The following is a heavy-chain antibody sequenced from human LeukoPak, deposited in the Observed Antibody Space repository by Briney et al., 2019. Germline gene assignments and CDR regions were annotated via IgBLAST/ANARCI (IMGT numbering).Heavy chain of an antibody. CDR2: ISGSGGTT. Sequence: GGSLRLPCAPSGYPYRLYAMSWVRQARGEGDAWVSYISGSGGTTHYADSVKGRFTISRDNSKNTLYLQMSSLRAEDTALYYCAIVQQLATIYYFGYWGTGSTVT. J-gene: IGHJ4*02. CDR1: GYPYRLYA. CDR3: AIVQQLATIYYFGY. V-gene: IGHV3-23*01. D-gene: IGHD6-13*01.